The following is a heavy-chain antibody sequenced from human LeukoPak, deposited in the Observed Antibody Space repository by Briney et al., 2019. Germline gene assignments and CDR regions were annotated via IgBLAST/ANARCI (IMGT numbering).Heavy chain of an antibody. CDR1: GYTFTSYG. CDR2: ISAYNGNT. J-gene: IGHJ4*02. Sequence: ASVKVSCKASGYTFTSYGISWVRQAPGQGLGWMGWISAYNGNTNYAQKFQGRVTITADKSTSTAYMELSSLRSEDTAVYYCATPLRGNYYFDYWGQGTLVTVSS. CDR3: ATPLRGNYYFDY. D-gene: IGHD4-17*01. V-gene: IGHV1-18*01.